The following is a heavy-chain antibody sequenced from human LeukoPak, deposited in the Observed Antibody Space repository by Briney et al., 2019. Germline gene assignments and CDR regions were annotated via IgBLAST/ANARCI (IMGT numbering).Heavy chain of an antibody. CDR1: GFTFSSYS. Sequence: GGSLRLSCAASGFTFSSYSMNWVRQAPGRGLEWVSSISSSSSYIYYADSVKGRFTISRDNAKNSLYLQMNSLRAEDTAVYYCARDHCSSTSCYTGPNWFDPWGQGTLVTVSS. V-gene: IGHV3-21*01. CDR2: ISSSSSYI. CDR3: ARDHCSSTSCYTGPNWFDP. D-gene: IGHD2-2*02. J-gene: IGHJ5*02.